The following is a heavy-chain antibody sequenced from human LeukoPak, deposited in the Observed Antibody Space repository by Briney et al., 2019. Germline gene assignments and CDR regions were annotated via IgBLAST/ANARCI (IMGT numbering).Heavy chain of an antibody. CDR1: GYTFTTYD. D-gene: IGHD6-19*01. V-gene: IGHV1-8*01. CDR3: ARGRGSGHKENWFDS. Sequence: ASVKVSCKASGYTFTTYDINWVRQATGQGLEWMGWMNPNSGNTGYTQKFQGRVTMTRNTSISTAYMELSSLRSEDTAVYYCARGRGSGHKENWFDSWGQGILVTVSS. CDR2: MNPNSGNT. J-gene: IGHJ5*01.